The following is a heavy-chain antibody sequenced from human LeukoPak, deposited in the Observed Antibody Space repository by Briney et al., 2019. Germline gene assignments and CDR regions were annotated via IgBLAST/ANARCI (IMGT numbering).Heavy chain of an antibody. CDR2: IYPGDSET. D-gene: IGHD6-6*01. CDR1: GYNFATSW. J-gene: IGHJ6*03. V-gene: IGHV5-51*01. Sequence: GESLKISCKGSGYNFATSWIGWVRQKPGKGLEWMGIIYPGDSETKDSPSFQGHVTLSADKTISTAYLQLSSLRASDTAIYYCASLGARPGRVYYQYYMDVWGNGTTVTVSS. CDR3: ASLGARPGRVYYQYYMDV.